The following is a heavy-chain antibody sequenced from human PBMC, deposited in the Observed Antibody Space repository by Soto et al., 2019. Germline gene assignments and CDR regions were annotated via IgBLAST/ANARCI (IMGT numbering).Heavy chain of an antibody. CDR3: TTSADTAHYYYYYGMDV. V-gene: IGHV3-15*01. CDR1: GFTFSNAW. D-gene: IGHD5-18*01. CDR2: IKSKTDGGTT. J-gene: IGHJ6*02. Sequence: EVQLVESGGGLVKPGGSLRLSCAASGFTFSNAWMSWVRQAPGKGLKWVGRIKSKTDGGTTDYAAPVKGRFTISRDDSKNTLYLQMNSLKTEDTAVYYCTTSADTAHYYYYYGMDVWGQGTTVTVSS.